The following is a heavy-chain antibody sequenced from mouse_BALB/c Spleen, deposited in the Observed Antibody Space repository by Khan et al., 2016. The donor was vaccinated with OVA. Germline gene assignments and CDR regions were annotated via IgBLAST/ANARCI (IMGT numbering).Heavy chain of an antibody. J-gene: IGHJ3*01. CDR2: IDPSDSET. Sequence: QVRLQQSGAELVRPGASVKLSCKASGYTFTSYWMNWVKQRPGHGLEWIGRIDPSDSETHYNQKFKDKATLTVDKSSSTAYMQLSNLTSEDSAVYYCARREKYGYDPSWFAYWGQGTLVTVSA. V-gene: IGHV1-61*01. CDR3: ARREKYGYDPSWFAY. D-gene: IGHD2-2*01. CDR1: GYTFTSYW.